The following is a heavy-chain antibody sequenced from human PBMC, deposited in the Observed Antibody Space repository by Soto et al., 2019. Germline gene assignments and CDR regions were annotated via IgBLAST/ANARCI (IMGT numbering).Heavy chain of an antibody. CDR2: IYYSGST. Sequence: PSATLSLTCAVSSGSISSSNWWSWVRQPPGKGLEWIGEIYYSGSTYYNPSLKSRVTISVDTSKNQFSLKLSSVTAADTAVYYCARRTYSGYDADAFDIWGQGTMVTVSS. V-gene: IGHV4-4*02. CDR1: SGSISSSNW. J-gene: IGHJ3*02. CDR3: ARRTYSGYDADAFDI. D-gene: IGHD5-12*01.